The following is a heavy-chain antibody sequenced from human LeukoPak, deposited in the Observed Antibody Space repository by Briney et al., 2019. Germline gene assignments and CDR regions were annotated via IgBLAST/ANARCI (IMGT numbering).Heavy chain of an antibody. J-gene: IGHJ4*02. CDR3: AKGIAAVDYFDY. D-gene: IGHD6-13*01. CDR1: GFTFSSYG. CDR2: IRYDGSNK. V-gene: IGHV3-30*02. Sequence: GGSLRLSCAASGFTFSSYGMHWVRQAPGKGLEWVAFIRYDGSNKYYADSVKGRFTISRDNSKNTLYLQMNSLRAEDTAVYYCAKGIAAVDYFDYWGQGTLVTVSS.